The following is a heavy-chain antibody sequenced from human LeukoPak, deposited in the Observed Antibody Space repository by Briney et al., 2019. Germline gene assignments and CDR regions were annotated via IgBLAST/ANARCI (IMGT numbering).Heavy chain of an antibody. J-gene: IGHJ4*02. CDR2: ISGSGGTT. D-gene: IGHD1-26*01. V-gene: IGHV3-23*01. CDR1: GFTFSSYA. CDR3: AKGGGGATGSDY. Sequence: PGGSLRLSCAASGFTFSSYAMSWVRQAPGKGLEWVSAISGSGGTTYYADSVKGRFTISRDNSKNTLYLQMNSLRAEDTAVYYCAKGGGGATGSDYWGQGPLVTVSS.